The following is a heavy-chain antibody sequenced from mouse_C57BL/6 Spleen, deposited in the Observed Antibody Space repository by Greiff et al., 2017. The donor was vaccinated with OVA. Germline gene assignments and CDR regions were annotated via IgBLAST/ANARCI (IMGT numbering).Heavy chain of an antibody. J-gene: IGHJ3*01. CDR1: GYTFTSYW. CDR2: IDPSDSYT. Sequence: QVQLQQPGAELVMPGASVKLSCKASGYTFTSYWMHGVKQRPGQGLEWIGEIDPSDSYTNYNQKFKGKSTLTVDKSSSTAYMQLSSLTSEDSAVYYCARATTAQATVAYWGQGTLVTVSA. CDR3: ARATTAQATVAY. V-gene: IGHV1-69*01. D-gene: IGHD3-2*02.